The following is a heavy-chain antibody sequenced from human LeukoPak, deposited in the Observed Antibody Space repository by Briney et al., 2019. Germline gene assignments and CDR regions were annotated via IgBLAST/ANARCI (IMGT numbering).Heavy chain of an antibody. V-gene: IGHV1-58*02. D-gene: IGHD3-22*01. CDR1: GFTFTSSA. CDR3: ATDSYYYDSSGSSGPLFPTH. CDR2: IVLGSGST. J-gene: IGHJ1*01. Sequence: SVKVSCKASGFTFTSSAMQWVRQARGQRLEWIGWIVLGSGSTNYAQKFRDRVTITRDRSTTTAYMELSSLRSEDTAVYYCATDSYYYDSSGSSGPLFPTHWGQGTLVTVSS.